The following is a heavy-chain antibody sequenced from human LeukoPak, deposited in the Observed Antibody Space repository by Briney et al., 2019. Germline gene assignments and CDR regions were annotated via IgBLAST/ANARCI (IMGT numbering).Heavy chain of an antibody. D-gene: IGHD5-18*01. CDR3: ARGARGYSYGYVRY. Sequence: SETLSLTCAVYGGSFSGYYWSWIRQPPGKGLEWIGEINHSGSTNCNPSLKSRVTISVDTSKDQFSLKLSSVTAADTAVYYCARGARGYSYGYVRYWGQGTLVTVSS. CDR1: GGSFSGYY. J-gene: IGHJ4*02. CDR2: INHSGST. V-gene: IGHV4-34*01.